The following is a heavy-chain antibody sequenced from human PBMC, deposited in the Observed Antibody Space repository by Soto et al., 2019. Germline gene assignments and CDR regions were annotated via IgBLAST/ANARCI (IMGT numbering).Heavy chain of an antibody. CDR1: GYTFTTFG. J-gene: IGHJ4*02. D-gene: IGHD2-2*01. V-gene: IGHV1-18*01. CDR2: IDPNNGNT. CDR3: AKEYCDSSRCYLPDY. Sequence: QVQLVQSGAEVKEPGASLKVSCKASGYTFTTFGISWVRQAPGQGLEWMGWIDPNNGNTKYAQKFQGRVTMTTDTYTSTAYMELRSLRSDDTAVYYCAKEYCDSSRCYLPDYWGQGALVTVSS.